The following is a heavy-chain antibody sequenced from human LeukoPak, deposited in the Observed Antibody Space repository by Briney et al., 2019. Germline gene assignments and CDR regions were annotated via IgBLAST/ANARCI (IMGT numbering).Heavy chain of an antibody. V-gene: IGHV3-7*01. CDR2: IKQDGSEK. Sequence: GGSLRLSCAASGFTFRNYWMSWVRQAPGKGLEWVANIKQDGSEKYYVDSVKGRFTISRDNAKNSLYRQMNSLRTDDTAVYFCEREGPFDFWGQGTLVTVSS. CDR3: EREGPFDF. CDR1: GFTFRNYW. J-gene: IGHJ4*02.